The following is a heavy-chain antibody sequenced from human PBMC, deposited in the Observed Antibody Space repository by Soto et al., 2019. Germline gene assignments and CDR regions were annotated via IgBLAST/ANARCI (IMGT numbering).Heavy chain of an antibody. CDR1: GFTFSSYG. Sequence: QVQLVESGGGVVQPGRSLRLSCAASGFTFSSYGMHWVRQAPGKGLEWVAVISYDGSNKYYADSVKGRFTISRDNSKNTLYLQMNSLRAEDTAVYYCAIDVYGGNSFPDYWGQGTLVTVSS. V-gene: IGHV3-30*03. D-gene: IGHD4-17*01. CDR3: AIDVYGGNSFPDY. CDR2: ISYDGSNK. J-gene: IGHJ4*02.